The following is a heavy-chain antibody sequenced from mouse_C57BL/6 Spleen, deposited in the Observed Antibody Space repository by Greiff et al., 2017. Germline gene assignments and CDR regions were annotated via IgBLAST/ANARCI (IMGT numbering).Heavy chain of an antibody. CDR1: GYTFTDYY. J-gene: IGHJ4*01. V-gene: IGHV1-26*01. CDR2: INPNNGGT. CDR3: ARNYLQGYYYAMDY. D-gene: IGHD1-1*02. Sequence: EVQLQQSGPELVKPGASVKISCKASGYTFTDYYMNWVKQSHGKSLEWIGDINPNNGGTSYNQKFKGKATLTVDKSSSTAYMELRSLTSEDSAVYYCARNYLQGYYYAMDYWGQGTSGTVSS.